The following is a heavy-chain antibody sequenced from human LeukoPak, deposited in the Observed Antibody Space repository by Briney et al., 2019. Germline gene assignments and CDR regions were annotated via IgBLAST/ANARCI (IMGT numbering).Heavy chain of an antibody. CDR2: ISPNSGGT. J-gene: IGHJ2*01. CDR3: AIQPWGSGNNWYFDL. Sequence: ASVKVSRKASGYTITAYYIHWVRQAPGQGLEWMGWISPNSGGTDYAQKFKGRVTMTRDTSISTTYVELSSLTSDDTAVYYCAIQPWGSGNNWYFDLWGRGTLVTVSS. CDR1: GYTITAYY. D-gene: IGHD7-27*01. V-gene: IGHV1-2*02.